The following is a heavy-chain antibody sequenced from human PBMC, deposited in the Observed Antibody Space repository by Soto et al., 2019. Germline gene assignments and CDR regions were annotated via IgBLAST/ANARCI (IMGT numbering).Heavy chain of an antibody. CDR3: ARHVHSSGNEAFDY. Sequence: SDTLSLTCAVYGGSFSGYYWTWIRQPPGTGLEWIGEINHSGSTSYNPSLKSRITVSLDKSKNQFSLSLSSATAADTAVYYCARHVHSSGNEAFDYWGQGTLVTVSS. V-gene: IGHV4-34*01. J-gene: IGHJ4*02. CDR2: INHSGST. CDR1: GGSFSGYY. D-gene: IGHD1-1*01.